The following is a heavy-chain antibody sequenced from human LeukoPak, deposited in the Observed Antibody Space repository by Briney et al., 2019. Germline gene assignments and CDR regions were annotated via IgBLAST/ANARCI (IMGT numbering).Heavy chain of an antibody. CDR3: ARGFWNYASLGLHNWFDP. J-gene: IGHJ5*02. CDR2: IYYSGST. Sequence: PSETLSLTCTVSGGSISSGGYYWSWIRQHPGKGLEWIGYIYYSGSTYYNPSLKSGVTISVDTSKNQFSLKLSSVTAADTAVYYCARGFWNYASLGLHNWFDPWGQGTLVTVSS. V-gene: IGHV4-31*03. CDR1: GGSISSGGYY. D-gene: IGHD1-7*01.